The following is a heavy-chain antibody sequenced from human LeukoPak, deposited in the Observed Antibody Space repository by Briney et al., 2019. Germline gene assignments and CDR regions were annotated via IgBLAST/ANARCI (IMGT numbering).Heavy chain of an antibody. J-gene: IGHJ3*02. CDR3: ARERYYYYGSGSYADAFDI. CDR2: IYASGSI. V-gene: IGHV4-61*02. D-gene: IGHD3-10*01. Sequence: SETLSLTCTVSGGSISSGSYYWSWIRQPAGKGLEGIVCIYASGSINYNPTLKCRVTISVDASKNQLSLKLSSVTAADTAVYYYARERYYYYGSGSYADAFDIWGQGTMVTVSS. CDR1: GGSISSGSYY.